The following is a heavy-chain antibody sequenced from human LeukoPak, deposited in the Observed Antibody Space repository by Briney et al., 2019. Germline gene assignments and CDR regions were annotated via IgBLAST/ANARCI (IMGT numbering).Heavy chain of an antibody. V-gene: IGHV4-38-2*02. CDR3: ARHASGWYYYYYYGMDV. CDR1: GYSISSGYY. Sequence: SETLSLTCTVSGYSISSGYYWGWIRQPPGKGLEWIGSIYHSGSTYYNPSLKSRVTISVDTSKNQFSLKLSSVTAADTAVYYCARHASGWYYYYYYGMDVWGQGTTVTVSS. CDR2: IYHSGST. J-gene: IGHJ6*02. D-gene: IGHD6-19*01.